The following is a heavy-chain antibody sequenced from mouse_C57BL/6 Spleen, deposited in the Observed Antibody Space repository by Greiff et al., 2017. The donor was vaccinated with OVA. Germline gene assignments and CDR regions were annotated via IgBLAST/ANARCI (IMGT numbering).Heavy chain of an antibody. V-gene: IGHV1-26*01. CDR2: INPNNGGT. J-gene: IGHJ3*01. Sequence: EVQLQQSGPELVKPGASVKISCKASGYTFTDYYMNWVKQSHGKSLEWIGDINPNNGGTSYNQKFKGKATLTVDKSSSTAYMELRSLTSEDSAVYYCAREGYDGYRAWFAYWGQGTLVTVSA. CDR1: GYTFTDYY. D-gene: IGHD2-3*01. CDR3: AREGYDGYRAWFAY.